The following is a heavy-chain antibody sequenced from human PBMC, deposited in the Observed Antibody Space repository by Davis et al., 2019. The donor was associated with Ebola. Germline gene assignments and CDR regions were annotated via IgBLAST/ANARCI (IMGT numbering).Heavy chain of an antibody. V-gene: IGHV1-46*03. Sequence: GGSLRLSCKGSGYTFTNYYMHWVRQAPGQGLEWMGMINPTDGRTIYAQKFQGRVTVTRDTSTTTVYMDLSSLRSEDTALYYCTTPGGQDSGYDVFDIWGQGTMVTVSS. CDR1: GYTFTNYY. D-gene: IGHD5-12*01. CDR3: TTPGGQDSGYDVFDI. J-gene: IGHJ3*02. CDR2: INPTDGRT.